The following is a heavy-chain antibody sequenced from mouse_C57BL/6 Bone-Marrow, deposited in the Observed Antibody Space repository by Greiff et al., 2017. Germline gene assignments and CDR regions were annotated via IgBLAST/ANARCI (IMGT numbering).Heavy chain of an antibody. CDR1: GYTFTSYW. Sequence: QVQLQQPGAELVKPGASVKLSCKASGYTFTSYWMHWVKQRPGQGLEWIGMIHPNSGSTNYNEKFKSKATLTVDKSSSTAYMQLSSLTSEDSAVYYCARLFYYGKLYWYFDVWGTGTTVTVSS. CDR2: IHPNSGST. D-gene: IGHD2-1*01. J-gene: IGHJ1*03. V-gene: IGHV1-64*01. CDR3: ARLFYYGKLYWYFDV.